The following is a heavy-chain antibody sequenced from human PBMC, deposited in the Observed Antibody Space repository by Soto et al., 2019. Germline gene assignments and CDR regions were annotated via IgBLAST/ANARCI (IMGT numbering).Heavy chain of an antibody. CDR1: GFTFSNAW. CDR3: TAIDYYYDSSGPVDY. CDR2: IKSKTDGGTT. V-gene: IGHV3-15*01. J-gene: IGHJ4*02. D-gene: IGHD3-22*01. Sequence: EVQLVESGGGLVKPGGSLRLSCAASGFTFSNAWMSWVRQAPGKGLEWVGRIKSKTDGGTTDYAAPVKGRFTISRDDSKNTLYLQMNSLKTEDTAVYYCTAIDYYYDSSGPVDYWGQGTLVTVSS.